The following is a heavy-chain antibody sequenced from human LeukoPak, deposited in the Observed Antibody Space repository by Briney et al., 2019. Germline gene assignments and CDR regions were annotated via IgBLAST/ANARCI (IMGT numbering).Heavy chain of an antibody. CDR2: IGSNGGSI. V-gene: IGHV3-64D*06. CDR1: GFTFSSYA. Sequence: GGSLRLSCSASGFTFSSYAMHWVRQAPGKGLEYVSVIGSNGGSIYYADSVKGRFTISRGNSKNTLYLQMSSLRAEDTAVYYCVKTFRYCSGGSCQDYWGQGTLVTVSS. J-gene: IGHJ4*02. CDR3: VKTFRYCSGGSCQDY. D-gene: IGHD2-15*01.